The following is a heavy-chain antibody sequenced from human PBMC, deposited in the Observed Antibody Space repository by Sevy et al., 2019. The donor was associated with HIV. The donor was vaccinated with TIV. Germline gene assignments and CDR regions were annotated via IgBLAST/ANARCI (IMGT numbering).Heavy chain of an antibody. Sequence: ASVKVSCKASGYTFTGYHIHWVRQAPGQGLEWMGWINPKNGGTNYAQNFQGRVTMTTDTSISTVYLEVSSLRSDDTAVYFCARDCLASLIRGVSLKYHMDVWGKGTSVTVSS. CDR3: ARDCLASLIRGVSLKYHMDV. J-gene: IGHJ6*03. V-gene: IGHV1-2*02. CDR1: GYTFTGYH. D-gene: IGHD3-10*01. CDR2: INPKNGGT.